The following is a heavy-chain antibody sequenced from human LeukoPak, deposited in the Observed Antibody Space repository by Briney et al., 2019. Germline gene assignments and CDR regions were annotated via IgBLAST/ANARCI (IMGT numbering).Heavy chain of an antibody. Sequence: ASVKVSCKVSGDSFTSFAIAWVRQAPGQGLEWMGGIIPIFGTPAYSQRFQGRVIITADGSTSTAYMELNSLKSEDTAIYYCARGNYFDSSGYYYYDYWGQGTLITVSS. CDR3: ARGNYFDSSGYYYYDY. V-gene: IGHV1-69*13. CDR1: GDSFTSFA. CDR2: IIPIFGTP. J-gene: IGHJ4*02. D-gene: IGHD3-22*01.